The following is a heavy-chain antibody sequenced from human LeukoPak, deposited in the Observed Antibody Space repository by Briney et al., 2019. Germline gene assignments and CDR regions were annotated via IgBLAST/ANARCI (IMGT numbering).Heavy chain of an antibody. V-gene: IGHV4-39*07. Sequence: SETLSLTSTVYGGSISSSSYYWGWIRHPPGKGLERIGSIYYSGSTNYNPSLKSRVTMSVDTSKNQFSLKLSSVTAADTAVYYCARDSWAVTTESYFDYWGQGTLVTVSS. D-gene: IGHD4-17*01. J-gene: IGHJ4*02. CDR1: GGSISSSSYY. CDR2: IYYSGST. CDR3: ARDSWAVTTESYFDY.